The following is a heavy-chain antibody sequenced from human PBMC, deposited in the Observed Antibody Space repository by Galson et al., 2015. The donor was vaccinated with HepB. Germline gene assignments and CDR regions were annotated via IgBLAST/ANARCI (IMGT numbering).Heavy chain of an antibody. CDR1: GATFSSFA. CDR3: ARGTYHRDAFDI. CDR2: IIPIFGTA. J-gene: IGHJ3*02. V-gene: IGHV1-69*06. D-gene: IGHD1-14*01. Sequence: SVKVSCKASGATFSSFAINWVRQAPGQGLEWMGGIIPIFGTANYAQKFQGRVTIIADKSTTTAYMELSSLRSEDTAVYYCARGTYHRDAFDIWGQGTMVTVSS.